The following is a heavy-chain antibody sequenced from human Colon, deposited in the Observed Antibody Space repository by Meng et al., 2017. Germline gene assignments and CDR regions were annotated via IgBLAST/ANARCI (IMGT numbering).Heavy chain of an antibody. CDR1: GGSVGSSRYY. Sequence: SETLSLTCTVSGGSVGSSRYYWSWIRQPPGKGLQWIGYIYYSGSTNYNPSIKSRVTLSVDTSKNQFSLKLNSVTAADTAVYYCARDLAGDNAFDIWGQGTMVTVSS. CDR3: ARDLAGDNAFDI. V-gene: IGHV4-61*01. CDR2: IYYSGST. J-gene: IGHJ3*02. D-gene: IGHD6-19*01.